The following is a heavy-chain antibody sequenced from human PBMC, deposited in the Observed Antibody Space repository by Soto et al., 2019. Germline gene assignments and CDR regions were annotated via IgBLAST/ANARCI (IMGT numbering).Heavy chain of an antibody. V-gene: IGHV4-31*03. CDR1: GGSISSGGYY. CDR2: IYYSGST. Sequence: PSETLSLTCTVSGGSISSGGYYWSWIRQHPGKGLEWIGYIYYSGSTYYNPSLKSRVTISVDTSKNQFSLKLSSVTAADTAVYYCARDTSMTTVTPYYGMDAWGQGTTVTVSS. D-gene: IGHD4-17*01. CDR3: ARDTSMTTVTPYYGMDA. J-gene: IGHJ6*02.